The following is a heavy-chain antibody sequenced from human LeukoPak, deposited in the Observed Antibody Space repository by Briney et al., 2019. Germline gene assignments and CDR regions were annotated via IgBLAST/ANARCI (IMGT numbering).Heavy chain of an antibody. CDR1: GFTFSNYG. CDR3: ARDRSGPDY. V-gene: IGHV3-33*01. Sequence: GGSLRLSCAASGFTFSNYGMHWVRQAPGKGLEWVAVIWYDGSKKYYADSVKGRFTISRDSSKNTLYLEMNSLRAEDTAVYYCARDRSGPDYWGQGTLVTVSS. CDR2: IWYDGSKK. J-gene: IGHJ4*02.